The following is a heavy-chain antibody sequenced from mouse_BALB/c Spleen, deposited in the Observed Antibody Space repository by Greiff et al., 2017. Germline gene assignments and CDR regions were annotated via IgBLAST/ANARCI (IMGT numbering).Heavy chain of an antibody. D-gene: IGHD2-10*02. CDR2: ISPGSGST. V-gene: IGHV1S22*01. CDR3: TRSSMVTTEKVYYYAMDY. CDR1: GYTFTSYW. Sequence: LQQPGSELVRPGASVKLSCKASGYTFTSYWMHWVKQRHGQGLEWIGNISPGSGSTNYDEKFKSKGTLTVDTSSSTAYMHLSSLTSEDSAVYYCTRSSMVTTEKVYYYAMDYWGQGTSVTVSS. J-gene: IGHJ4*01.